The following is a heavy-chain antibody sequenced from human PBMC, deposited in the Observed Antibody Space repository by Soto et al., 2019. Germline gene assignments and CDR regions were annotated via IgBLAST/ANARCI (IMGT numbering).Heavy chain of an antibody. D-gene: IGHD1-26*01. V-gene: IGHV3-33*01. CDR1: GFSFSDYV. Sequence: GGSLRLSCAASGFSFSDYVMHWVRQSPGEGLEWVAVMWYHGRDKFYAESVKGRFTITRDNSKNTLYLQMNSLRAEDTAVYYCARDAPGKSGNFIFDSWGQGALVTVPS. CDR3: ARDAPGKSGNFIFDS. CDR2: MWYHGRDK. J-gene: IGHJ4*02.